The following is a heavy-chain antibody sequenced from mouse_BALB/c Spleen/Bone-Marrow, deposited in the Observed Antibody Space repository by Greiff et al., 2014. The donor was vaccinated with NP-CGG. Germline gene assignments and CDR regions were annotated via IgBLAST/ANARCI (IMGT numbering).Heavy chain of an antibody. D-gene: IGHD1-2*01. Sequence: QVQLKESGAELAKPGASVKMSCKASGYTFTSYWMHWVKQRPGQVLEWIGYINPSTGYTEYNLKFKDKATLTADKSSSTAYIQLSSLTSEDSAVYYCASPYGYGDYSAMDYWGQGTSVTVSS. CDR2: INPSTGYT. CDR1: GYTFTSYW. J-gene: IGHJ4*01. CDR3: ASPYGYGDYSAMDY. V-gene: IGHV1-7*01.